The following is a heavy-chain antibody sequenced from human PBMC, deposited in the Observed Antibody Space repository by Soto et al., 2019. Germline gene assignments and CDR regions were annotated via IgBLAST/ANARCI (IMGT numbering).Heavy chain of an antibody. Sequence: NPSETLSLTCTVSGGSISSSSYYWGWIRQPPGKGLEWIGSIYYSGSTYYNPSLKSRVTISVDTSKNQFSLKLSSVTAADTAVYYCASDEQWLVNWGQGTLVTVSS. D-gene: IGHD6-19*01. CDR2: IYYSGST. CDR3: ASDEQWLVN. CDR1: GGSISSSSYY. J-gene: IGHJ4*02. V-gene: IGHV4-39*01.